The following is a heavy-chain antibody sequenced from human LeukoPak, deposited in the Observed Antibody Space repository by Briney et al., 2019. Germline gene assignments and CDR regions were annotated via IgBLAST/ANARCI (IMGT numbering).Heavy chain of an antibody. CDR2: IYYTGST. D-gene: IGHD5-12*01. V-gene: IGHV4-59*01. CDR1: GGSISSYY. Sequence: PSETLSLTCTISGGSISSYYWSWIRQPPGKGLEWIRYIYYTGSTNHNPSLKCRVTISVDTSKNQFSLKLSSVTAADTAVYYCARVVYSGYDFRGAMDVWGKGTTVTVSS. CDR3: ARVVYSGYDFRGAMDV. J-gene: IGHJ6*03.